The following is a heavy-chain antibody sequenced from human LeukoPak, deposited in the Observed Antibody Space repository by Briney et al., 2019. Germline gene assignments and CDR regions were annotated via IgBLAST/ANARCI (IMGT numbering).Heavy chain of an antibody. V-gene: IGHV4-59*01. Sequence: SETLSLTCTVSGGSISSYHWSWIRQPPGKGVEWIGYIYYSGSTNYNPSLKSRVTISVDTSKNQFSLKLSSVTAADTAVYYCARISVASESPHFDYWGQGTLVTVSS. CDR1: GGSISSYH. D-gene: IGHD3-10*01. J-gene: IGHJ4*02. CDR3: ARISVASESPHFDY. CDR2: IYYSGST.